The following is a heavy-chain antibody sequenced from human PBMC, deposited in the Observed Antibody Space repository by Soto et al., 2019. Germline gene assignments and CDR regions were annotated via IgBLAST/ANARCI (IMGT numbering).Heavy chain of an antibody. D-gene: IGHD4-17*01. J-gene: IGHJ3*01. CDR1: GYTFTSFG. Sequence: QVQLVQSGAGVKRPGASVKVSCKASGYTFTSFGISWVRQAPGQGLEWMGWSSTYNGNTDYAQKLQGRVTMTTDTSTRTAYMQLRSLRSDDTAVYYCARTDYADAFDVGGQGTMVTVSS. CDR3: ARTDYADAFDV. V-gene: IGHV1-18*01. CDR2: SSTYNGNT.